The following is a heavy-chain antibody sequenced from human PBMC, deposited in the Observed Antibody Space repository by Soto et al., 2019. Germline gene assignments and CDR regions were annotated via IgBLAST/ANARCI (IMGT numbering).Heavy chain of an antibody. J-gene: IGHJ4*02. V-gene: IGHV1-3*01. CDR3: ARGMITFGGVIAY. CDR2: INAGNGNT. D-gene: IGHD3-16*02. Sequence: QVQLVQSGAEVKKPGASVKVSCKASGYTFTSYAMHWVRQAPGQRLEWMGWINAGNGNTTYSQKFQGRVTITRDTSASTAYMELSSLRSEDTAVYYGARGMITFGGVIAYWGQGTLVTVSS. CDR1: GYTFTSYA.